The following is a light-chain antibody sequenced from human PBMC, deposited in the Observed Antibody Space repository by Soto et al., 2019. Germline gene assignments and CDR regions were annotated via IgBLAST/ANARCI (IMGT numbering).Light chain of an antibody. J-gene: IGKJ2*01. CDR2: DAS. Sequence: EIVLTQSPATLSLSPGERAILSCRASQSINNYLVWFQQKPGQAPRLLMYDASKRAIGIPARFSGSGSGTDFTLTISSLETEDFAVYFCQQRSDWPPFTFGQGTKLEI. V-gene: IGKV3-11*01. CDR3: QQRSDWPPFT. CDR1: QSINNY.